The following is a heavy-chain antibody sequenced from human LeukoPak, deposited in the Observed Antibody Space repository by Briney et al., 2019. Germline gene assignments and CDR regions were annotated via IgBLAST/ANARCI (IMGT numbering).Heavy chain of an antibody. Sequence: ASVKLSCKASGYTFTSCGISWARQAPGQGREWMGWISAYNGNTNSAKKLQVRDTTTTDTSPRTAYMELRSLRSDDTAVYYCARSADCSSTSCYKLGYFQHWGQGTLVTVSS. CDR3: ARSADCSSTSCYKLGYFQH. V-gene: IGHV1-18*01. CDR1: GYTFTSCG. J-gene: IGHJ1*01. CDR2: ISAYNGNT. D-gene: IGHD2-2*02.